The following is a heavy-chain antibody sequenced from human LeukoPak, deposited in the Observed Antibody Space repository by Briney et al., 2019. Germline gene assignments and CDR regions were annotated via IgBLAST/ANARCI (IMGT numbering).Heavy chain of an antibody. Sequence: GGSLRLSCAASGFTFSSYAMSWVRQAPGKGLEWVSAISGSGGSTYYADSVKGRFTISRDNSKNTLHLQMNSLRAEDTAVYYCAKDPVHSGPLAAAPRDPWGQGTLVTVSS. V-gene: IGHV3-23*01. CDR1: GFTFSSYA. CDR3: AKDPVHSGPLAAAPRDP. D-gene: IGHD6-13*01. CDR2: ISGSGGST. J-gene: IGHJ5*02.